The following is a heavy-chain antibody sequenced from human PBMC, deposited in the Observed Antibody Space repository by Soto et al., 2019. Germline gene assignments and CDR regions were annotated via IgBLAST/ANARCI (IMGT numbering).Heavy chain of an antibody. Sequence: EVQLVESGGGLVQPGRSLRLSCAASGFKFDDYAMHWVRQAPGKGLEWVAGFSWNSGNIGNADSVKGRFTISRDNAKNSLYLQMNSLRPDDTALYYCAKDRDPGETSDGGEYCDHWGQGTLVTVSS. D-gene: IGHD3-16*01. CDR3: AKDRDPGETSDGGEYCDH. J-gene: IGHJ4*02. CDR2: FSWNSGNI. V-gene: IGHV3-9*01. CDR1: GFKFDDYA.